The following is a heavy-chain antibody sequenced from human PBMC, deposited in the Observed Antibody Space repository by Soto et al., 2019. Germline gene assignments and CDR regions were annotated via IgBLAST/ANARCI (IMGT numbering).Heavy chain of an antibody. CDR3: ARIQTTDFWSGYYPETYYYYMDV. CDR1: GFSLSNARMG. D-gene: IGHD3-3*01. CDR2: IFSNDEK. J-gene: IGHJ6*03. V-gene: IGHV2-26*01. Sequence: QVTLKESGPVLVKPTETLTLTCTVSGFSLSNARMGVSWIRQPPGKALEWLAHIFSNDEKSYSTSLKSRLTISKDTSKSQVVLTMTNMDLVDTATYYCARIQTTDFWSGYYPETYYYYMDVWGKGTTVTVSS.